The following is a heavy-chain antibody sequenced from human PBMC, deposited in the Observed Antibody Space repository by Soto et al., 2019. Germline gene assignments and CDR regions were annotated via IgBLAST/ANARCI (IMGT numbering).Heavy chain of an antibody. Sequence: GGSLRLSCAASGFTFSSYGMHWVRQAPGKGLEWVAVIWYDGSNKYYADSVKGRFTISRDNSKNTLYLQMNSLRAEDTAVYYCARDFVRGPGVATMVFDYWGQGTLVTVSS. J-gene: IGHJ4*02. CDR2: IWYDGSNK. CDR3: ARDFVRGPGVATMVFDY. D-gene: IGHD5-12*01. V-gene: IGHV3-33*01. CDR1: GFTFSSYG.